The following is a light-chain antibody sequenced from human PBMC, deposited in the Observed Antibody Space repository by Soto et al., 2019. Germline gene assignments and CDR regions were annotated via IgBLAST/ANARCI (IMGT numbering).Light chain of an antibody. V-gene: IGLV2-14*01. CDR1: SSDVGGYNY. CDR3: SSYTSSSTLV. CDR2: DVS. J-gene: IGLJ1*01. Sequence: TQRAAGSGSPGQSMTISCTKTSSDVGGYNYVSWYQQHPGKAPKLMIYDVSNRPSGVSNRFSGSKSGNTASLTISGLQAEDEADYYCSSYTSSSTLVFGTGTKVTVL.